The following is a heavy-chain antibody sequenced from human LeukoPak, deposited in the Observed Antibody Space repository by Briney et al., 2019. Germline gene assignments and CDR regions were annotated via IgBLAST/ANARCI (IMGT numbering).Heavy chain of an antibody. CDR3: ARDRGIWWELPSSDAFDI. Sequence: GGSLRLSCAASGFTFSSYAMSWVRQAPGKGLEWVSTISGSGGSTYYADSMKGRFTISRDNSKNTLYLQMNSLRAEDTAVYYCARDRGIWWELPSSDAFDIWGQGTMVTVSS. CDR2: ISGSGGST. V-gene: IGHV3-23*01. CDR1: GFTFSSYA. D-gene: IGHD1-26*01. J-gene: IGHJ3*02.